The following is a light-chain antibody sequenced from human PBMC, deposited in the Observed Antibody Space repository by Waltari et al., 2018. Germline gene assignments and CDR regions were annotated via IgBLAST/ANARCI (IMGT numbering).Light chain of an antibody. CDR2: YVS. J-gene: IGLJ2*01. V-gene: IGLV2-14*03. CDR3: SSFTGSSTLV. CDR1: SSDVGGYNS. Sequence: QSALTQPASVSGSPGQSITISCTGTSSDVGGYNSASWYQQHPGRAPKVMIYYVSNRPSGVSSRFSGSKSGNTASLTISGLQAEDEADYYCSSFTGSSTLVFGGGTKLTVL.